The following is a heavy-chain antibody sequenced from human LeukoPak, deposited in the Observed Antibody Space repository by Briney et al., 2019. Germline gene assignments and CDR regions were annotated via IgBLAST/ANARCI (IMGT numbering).Heavy chain of an antibody. D-gene: IGHD6-13*01. CDR3: AKDWAGSSNWYYFDY. J-gene: IGHJ4*02. V-gene: IGHV4-39*07. CDR1: GGSISNSNYY. Sequence: SETLSLTCTVSGGSISNSNYYWGWIRQPPGKGLEWIGGIYYSGSTYYNASLKSRVTMSLDTSKNQFSLKLSSVTAADTAVYYCAKDWAGSSNWYYFDYWGQGTLVTVSS. CDR2: IYYSGST.